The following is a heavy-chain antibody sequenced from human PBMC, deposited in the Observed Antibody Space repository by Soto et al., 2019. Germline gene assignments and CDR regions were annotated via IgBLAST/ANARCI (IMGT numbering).Heavy chain of an antibody. V-gene: IGHV3-9*01. D-gene: IGHD2-15*01. Sequence: PGGSVRLSCAASGFHFAEYAMHWVRQIPGKGLEWVSGISCDGGRIGYADSVKGRFTISRDNAKKSLFLQMNSLRPEDTALYYCAKVVVQATQPRYSPYGMDVWGQGITVTVSS. CDR3: AKVVVQATQPRYSPYGMDV. CDR1: GFHFAEYA. J-gene: IGHJ6*02. CDR2: ISCDGGRI.